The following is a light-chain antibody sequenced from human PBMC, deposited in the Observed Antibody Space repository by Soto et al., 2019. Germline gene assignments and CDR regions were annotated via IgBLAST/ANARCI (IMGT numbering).Light chain of an antibody. CDR2: RND. CDR1: TSNIGNNF. J-gene: IGLJ2*01. Sequence: QSVLTQPPSASETPGQRVTISCSGSTSNIGNNFEYWYQQLPGAAPRLVMYRNDKRPTGVPDRFSGSKSGTSASLAISGLRSEEEADYHCATWDDTLSGSVFGGGTKLTVL. CDR3: ATWDDTLSGSV. V-gene: IGLV1-47*01.